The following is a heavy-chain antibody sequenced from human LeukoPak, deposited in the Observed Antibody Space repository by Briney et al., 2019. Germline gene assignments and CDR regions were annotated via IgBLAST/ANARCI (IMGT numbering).Heavy chain of an antibody. CDR3: VRQNSDYYYCYLDV. J-gene: IGHJ6*03. D-gene: IGHD1-7*01. CDR2: VYYSGTT. V-gene: IGHV4-39*01. CDR1: GGSVSSSSSY. Sequence: KPSETLSLXCTVSGGSVSSSSSYWAWIRQPPGRGLEWIGSVYYSGTTYYNTSLESRVTISEDTSRNRFSLMLSSVTAADTAVYYCVRQNSDYYYCYLDVWGEGTTVIVSS.